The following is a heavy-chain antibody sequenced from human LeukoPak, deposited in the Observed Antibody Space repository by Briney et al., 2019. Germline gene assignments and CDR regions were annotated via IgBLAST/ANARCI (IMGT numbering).Heavy chain of an antibody. D-gene: IGHD2-21*02. V-gene: IGHV4-30-4*01. J-gene: IGHJ2*01. CDR2: IYYSGTT. CDR1: GGSISSGDYY. Sequence: SETLSLTCTLSGGSISSGDYYWTWIRQPPGKGLEWIGYIYYSGTTYYNLSLKSRLTISVDTSKNQFSLKLSSVTAADTSVYYCARRSLSDPRSFDLWGRGTLVTVSS. CDR3: ARRSLSDPRSFDL.